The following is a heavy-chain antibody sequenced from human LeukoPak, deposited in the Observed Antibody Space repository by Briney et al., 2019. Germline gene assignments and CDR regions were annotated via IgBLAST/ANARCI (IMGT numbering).Heavy chain of an antibody. CDR2: ISSSSSYI. V-gene: IGHV3-21*01. CDR3: ARVYSSSSGALDY. Sequence: GGSLRLSCAASGFSFSSYSMNWVRQAPGKGLEWVSSISSSSSYIYYADSVKGRFTISRDNAKNSLYLQMNSLRAEDTAVYYCARVYSSSSGALDYWGQGTLVTVSS. J-gene: IGHJ4*02. D-gene: IGHD5-18*01. CDR1: GFSFSSYS.